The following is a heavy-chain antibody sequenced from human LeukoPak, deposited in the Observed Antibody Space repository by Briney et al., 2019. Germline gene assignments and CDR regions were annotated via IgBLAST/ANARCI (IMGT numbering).Heavy chain of an antibody. CDR2: IYYSGST. Sequence: PSETLSLTCTVSGGSISSYYWSWIRQPPGKGLEWIGYIYYSGSTNYNPSLKSRVTISVDTSKNQFSLKLSSVTAADTAVYYCATSGYSYGLGDFQHWGQGTLVTVSS. CDR1: GGSISSYY. J-gene: IGHJ1*01. D-gene: IGHD5-18*01. V-gene: IGHV4-59*01. CDR3: ATSGYSYGLGDFQH.